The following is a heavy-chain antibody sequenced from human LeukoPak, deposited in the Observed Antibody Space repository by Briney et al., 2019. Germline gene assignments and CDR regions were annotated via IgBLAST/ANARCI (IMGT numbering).Heavy chain of an antibody. D-gene: IGHD3-3*01. CDR2: IYPDDSDA. J-gene: IGHJ4*02. CDR3: ARLQRGYDDY. V-gene: IGHV5-51*01. Sequence: GESLKISCRTSGYTFSNYWIDWVRQVPGKGLEWLGVIYPDDSDARYSPSFRGQVTMSVDKSISTAYLQWDSLKASDTAVYYCARLQRGYDDYWGQGAPVTVSS. CDR1: GYTFSNYW.